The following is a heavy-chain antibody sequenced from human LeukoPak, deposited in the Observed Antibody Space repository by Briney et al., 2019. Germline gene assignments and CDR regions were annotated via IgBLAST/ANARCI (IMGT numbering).Heavy chain of an antibody. CDR2: IYHSGST. CDR1: GGSISSGGYS. V-gene: IGHV4-30-2*01. D-gene: IGHD6-6*01. J-gene: IGHJ4*02. Sequence: PSGTLSLTCAVSGGSISSGGYSWSWIRQPPGKGLEWIGYIYHSGSTYYNPSLKSRVTISVDRSKNQFSLKLSSVTAADTAVYYCARGDGSSYYFDYWGQGTLVTVSS. CDR3: ARGDGSSYYFDY.